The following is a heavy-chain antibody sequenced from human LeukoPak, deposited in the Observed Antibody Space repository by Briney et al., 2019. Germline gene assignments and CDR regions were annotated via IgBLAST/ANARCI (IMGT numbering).Heavy chain of an antibody. J-gene: IGHJ4*02. CDR1: GFIFRNHW. CDR2: IKQGGNEK. V-gene: IGHV3-7*01. D-gene: IGHD4-17*01. Sequence: GGSLRLSCAASGFIFRNHWMSWVRQVPGRGLEWVAHIKQGGNEKHYVDSVEGRFTLSRDDSKNSLYLQMNSLRVDDSAVYYCARGPNYGDRVDYFDYWGQGTLVAVSS. CDR3: ARGPNYGDRVDYFDY.